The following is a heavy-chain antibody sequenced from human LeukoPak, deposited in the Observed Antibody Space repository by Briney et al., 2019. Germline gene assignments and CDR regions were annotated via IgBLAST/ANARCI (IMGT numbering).Heavy chain of an antibody. CDR3: GRDRGSSWFGDY. D-gene: IGHD6-13*01. V-gene: IGHV1-2*02. J-gene: IGHJ4*02. CDR2: INPNNGGT. CDR1: GCFFPSYY. Sequence: ASVKVSCKACGCFFPSYYIHCVRQAPGQGLEWMGWINPNNGGTKYAQKFQGRVTMTSDTSISTVYIELKRLRRDCTAMYYLGRDRGSSWFGDYWGQGTLVTVSS.